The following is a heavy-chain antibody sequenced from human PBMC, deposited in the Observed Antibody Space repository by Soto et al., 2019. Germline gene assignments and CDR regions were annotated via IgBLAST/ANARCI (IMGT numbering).Heavy chain of an antibody. CDR1: GGSFSGYY. CDR2: INHSGST. CDR3: ARGISSYYASSGYYYFQH. J-gene: IGHJ1*01. Sequence: SATLSRTCAVYGGSFSGYYLSWSRQPPGKGLEWIGEINHSGSTNYNPSLKSRVTISVYTSKNQFSLKLSSVTAADTAVYYCARGISSYYASSGYYYFQHWGQGTLVTVSS. V-gene: IGHV4-34*01. D-gene: IGHD3-22*01.